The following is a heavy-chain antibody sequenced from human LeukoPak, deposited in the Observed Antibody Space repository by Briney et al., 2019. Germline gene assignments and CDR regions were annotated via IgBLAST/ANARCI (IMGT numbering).Heavy chain of an antibody. Sequence: GASVKVSCKASGYTFTSYGISWVRQAPGQGLEWMGWISAYNGNTNYAQKLQGRVTMTTDTSTSTAYMELRSLRSDDTAVYYCAREPTAMAPYNWFDPWGQGTLVTVSP. D-gene: IGHD5-18*01. CDR3: AREPTAMAPYNWFDP. V-gene: IGHV1-18*04. CDR2: ISAYNGNT. CDR1: GYTFTSYG. J-gene: IGHJ5*02.